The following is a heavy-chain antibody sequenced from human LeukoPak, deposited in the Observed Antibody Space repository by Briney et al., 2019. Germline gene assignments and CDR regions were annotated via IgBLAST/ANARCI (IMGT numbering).Heavy chain of an antibody. D-gene: IGHD6-13*01. Sequence: ASVKVSCKASGYTFTGYYMHWVRQAPGQGLEWMGWINPNSGGTNYAQKLQGRVTMTTDTSTSTAYMELRSLRSDDTAVYYCARIYSSSWFLNWFDPWGQGTLVTVSS. V-gene: IGHV1-2*02. CDR3: ARIYSSSWFLNWFDP. CDR1: GYTFTGYY. J-gene: IGHJ5*02. CDR2: INPNSGGT.